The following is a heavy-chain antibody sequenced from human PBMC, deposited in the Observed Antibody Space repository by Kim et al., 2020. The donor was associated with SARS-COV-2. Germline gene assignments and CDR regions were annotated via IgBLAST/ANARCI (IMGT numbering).Heavy chain of an antibody. Sequence: GGSLRLSCAASGFTFSSYSMNWVRQAPGKGLEWVSSISSSSSYIYYADSVKGRFTISRDNAKNSLYLQMNSLRAEDTAVYYCARDIKAPHSGWYGGLGIDYWGQGTLVTVSS. CDR3: ARDIKAPHSGWYGGLGIDY. J-gene: IGHJ4*02. CDR1: GFTFSSYS. V-gene: IGHV3-21*01. CDR2: ISSSSSYI. D-gene: IGHD6-19*01.